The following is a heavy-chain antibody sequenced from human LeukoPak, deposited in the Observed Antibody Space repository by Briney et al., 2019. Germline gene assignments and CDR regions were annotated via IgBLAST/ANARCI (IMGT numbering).Heavy chain of an antibody. CDR3: ARDKQPGDY. J-gene: IGHJ4*02. CDR1: GGSMSRYY. D-gene: IGHD5-18*01. Sequence: SETLSLTRTVSGGSMSRYYWSWSRQPPGKGLEWLGYIFYSGGTHYNPSLKSRVTISVDTSKNQFSLKLSSVTAADTAVYYCARDKQPGDYWGQGTLVTVSS. V-gene: IGHV4-59*01. CDR2: IFYSGGT.